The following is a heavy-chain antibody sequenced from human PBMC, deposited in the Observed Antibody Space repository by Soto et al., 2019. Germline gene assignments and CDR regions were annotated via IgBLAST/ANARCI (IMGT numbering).Heavy chain of an antibody. CDR1: GYTFTDYY. J-gene: IGHJ6*02. V-gene: IGHV1-2*02. D-gene: IGHD1-7*01. CDR3: ARKLELRGSYYYYYDMDV. Sequence: EASVKVSCKASGYTFTDYYMHWLRQAPGQGLEWMGWINPNSGGTNYAQKFQGRVTMTRDTSISTAYMELSRLRSDDTAVYYCARKLELRGSYYYYYDMDVWGQGTTVTVSS. CDR2: INPNSGGT.